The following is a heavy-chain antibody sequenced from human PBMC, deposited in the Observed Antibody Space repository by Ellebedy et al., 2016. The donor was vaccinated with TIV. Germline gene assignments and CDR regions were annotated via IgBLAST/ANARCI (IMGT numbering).Heavy chain of an antibody. J-gene: IGHJ2*01. CDR3: ARSYYYDSSGYYRSYWYFDL. CDR1: GGSISSSSYY. V-gene: IGHV4-39*01. CDR2: IYYSGST. Sequence: SETLSLXCTVSGGSISSSSYYWGWIRQPPGKGLEWIWSIYYSGSTYYNPSLKSRVTISVDTSKNQFSLKLSSVTAADTAVYYCARSYYYDSSGYYRSYWYFDLWGRGTLVTVSS. D-gene: IGHD3-22*01.